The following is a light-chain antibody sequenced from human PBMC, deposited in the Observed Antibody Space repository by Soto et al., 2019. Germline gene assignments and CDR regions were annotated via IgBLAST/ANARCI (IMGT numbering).Light chain of an antibody. CDR2: AAS. CDR1: QSISTC. CDR3: QQSYSSPRT. V-gene: IGKV1-39*01. J-gene: IGKJ3*01. Sequence: QRTTPPCWPSASVGSRVTSSYQASQSISTCLSWYQQKPGKAPKLLIYAASSLQSGGPSRFSGSGSGTDFTLTISSLQPEDFASYYCQQSYSSPRTFGPGTKVDIK.